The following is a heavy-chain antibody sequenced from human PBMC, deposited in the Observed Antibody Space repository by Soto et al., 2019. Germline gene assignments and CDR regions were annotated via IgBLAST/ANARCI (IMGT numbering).Heavy chain of an antibody. CDR1: GFNFNNYA. CDR3: ATFMAVSGLGWGRASEY. V-gene: IGHV3-23*01. D-gene: IGHD6-19*01. Sequence: PGGSLTLSCTTSGFNFNNYAMSWVRQAPGERLEWISFINSSGGTTYYADSVKGRFTISRDNSRNTLFLQMNTLGAEDTAIYYGATFMAVSGLGWGRASEYWGQGTRVTVSS. CDR2: INSSGGTT. J-gene: IGHJ4*02.